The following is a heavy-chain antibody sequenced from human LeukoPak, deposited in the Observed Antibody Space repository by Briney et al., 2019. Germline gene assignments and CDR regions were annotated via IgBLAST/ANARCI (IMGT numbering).Heavy chain of an antibody. CDR2: IKQDGSEK. V-gene: IGHV3-7*01. D-gene: IGHD4-17*01. CDR1: GFTFSSYW. J-gene: IGHJ4*02. Sequence: GGSLRLSCAASGFTFSSYWMSWVRQAPGKGLEWVANIKQDGSEKYYVDSVKGRFTISRDNAKNSLYLQMNSLRAEDTAVYYCARGGDDYGDYEWGAWGRGTLVTVSS. CDR3: ARGGDDYGDYEWGA.